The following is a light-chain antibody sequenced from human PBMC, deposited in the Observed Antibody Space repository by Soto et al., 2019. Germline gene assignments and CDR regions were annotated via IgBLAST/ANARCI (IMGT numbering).Light chain of an antibody. V-gene: IGKV3-20*01. CDR3: QRYGNSPPLT. CDR2: GAS. CDR1: QSISSTS. J-gene: IGKJ4*01. Sequence: VLTQSPGTLSLSPGERATLSCRASQSISSTSLAWYQHQPGQAPRLLVYGASVRASGIPDRFSGGGSVTDFTLTISRLEPEDFAVYYCQRYGNSPPLTFGGGTKVDSK.